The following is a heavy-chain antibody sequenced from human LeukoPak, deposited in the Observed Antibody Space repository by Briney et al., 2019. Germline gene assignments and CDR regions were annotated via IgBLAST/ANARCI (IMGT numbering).Heavy chain of an antibody. Sequence: GGSLRLSCAASGFTFSSYAVSWVRQAPGKGLEWVSAISGSGNSTFYANSVKGRFTISRDISKNTLYLQMNSLRAKDTAVYYCAKAPGTTVTRGFDYWGQGTLVTVSS. CDR1: GFTFSSYA. D-gene: IGHD4-17*01. J-gene: IGHJ4*02. CDR3: AKAPGTTVTRGFDY. CDR2: ISGSGNST. V-gene: IGHV3-23*01.